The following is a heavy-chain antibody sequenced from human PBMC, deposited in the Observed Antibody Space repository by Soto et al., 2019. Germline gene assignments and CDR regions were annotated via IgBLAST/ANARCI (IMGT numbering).Heavy chain of an antibody. J-gene: IGHJ4*02. CDR1: GFTVSSNY. CDR2: ISSSSTTI. Sequence: GGSLRLSCAASGFTVSSNYMNWVRQAPGKGLEWVSYISSSSTTIYYADSVKGRFTISRDNAKNSLYLQMNSLRAEDTAVYYCAREFDSSSWYVYGYWGQGTLVTVSS. V-gene: IGHV3-48*01. D-gene: IGHD6-13*01. CDR3: AREFDSSSWYVYGY.